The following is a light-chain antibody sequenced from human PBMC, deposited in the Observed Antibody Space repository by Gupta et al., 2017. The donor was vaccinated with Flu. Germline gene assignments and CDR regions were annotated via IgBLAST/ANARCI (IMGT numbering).Light chain of an antibody. Sequence: VTPGQPASISCKSSQSLLHGDGKTYLYWHLQKPGQPPHLLIYEVSKRFSGVPDRFSGSGSGTEFTLKISRVEAEDVGVYYCRQSVQIAFSFGHGTKVDIK. CDR2: EVS. CDR3: RQSVQIAFS. V-gene: IGKV2D-29*01. J-gene: IGKJ3*01. CDR1: QSLLHGDGKTY.